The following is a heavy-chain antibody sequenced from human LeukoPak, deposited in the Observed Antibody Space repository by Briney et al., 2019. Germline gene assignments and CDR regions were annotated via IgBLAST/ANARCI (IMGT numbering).Heavy chain of an antibody. CDR1: AFTFSIYW. D-gene: IGHD4-17*01. J-gene: IGHJ4*02. V-gene: IGHV3-7*04. CDR3: ARDLEYGDYGVSEDYFDY. CDR2: IKQAGSEE. Sequence: GGSLRLTCAASAFTFSIYWMSWVRPAPGKGLECVANIKQAGSEEYYVDSVKGRFTISRDNAKNSLYLQMNSLRAEDTAVYYCARDLEYGDYGVSEDYFDYWGQGTLNTGSS.